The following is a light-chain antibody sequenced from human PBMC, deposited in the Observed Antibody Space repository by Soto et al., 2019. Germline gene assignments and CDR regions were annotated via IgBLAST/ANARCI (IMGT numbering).Light chain of an antibody. V-gene: IGKV3-11*01. CDR2: DAS. CDR1: QSVSSY. J-gene: IGKJ4*01. Sequence: ETVLPQSPATLSLSPGERATLSCRASQSVSSYLAWYQQKPGQAPRLLIYDASNRATGIPARFSGSGSGTDFTLTISSLEPEDFAVYYCQQRSNWPQLTFGGGTKVDIK. CDR3: QQRSNWPQLT.